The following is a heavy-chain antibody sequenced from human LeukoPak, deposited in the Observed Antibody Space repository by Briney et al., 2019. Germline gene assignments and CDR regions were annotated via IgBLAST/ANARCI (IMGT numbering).Heavy chain of an antibody. J-gene: IGHJ6*03. Sequence: GGSLRLSCAASGFTFSSYGINWVRQAPGRGLEWVSPISSSSSYIYYADSVKGRFTISRDNAKNSLYLQMNSLRAEDTAVYYCARDVRVVGYYYYMDVWGKGTTVTVSS. CDR1: GFTFSSYG. CDR3: ARDVRVVGYYYYMDV. V-gene: IGHV3-21*01. D-gene: IGHD2-2*01. CDR2: ISSSSSYI.